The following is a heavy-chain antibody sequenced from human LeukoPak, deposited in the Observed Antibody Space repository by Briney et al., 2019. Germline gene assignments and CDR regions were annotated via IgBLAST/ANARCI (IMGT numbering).Heavy chain of an antibody. V-gene: IGHV4-59*08. CDR3: ARHASVVPAAIEPSYWYFDL. CDR2: INYSGST. Sequence: SETLSLTCTVSGGSISSYYRSWIRQPPGKGLEWIGYINYSGSTNYNPSLKSRVTISVDTSKDQFSLKLSSVTAADTAVYYCARHASVVPAAIEPSYWYFDLWGRGTLVTVSS. D-gene: IGHD2-2*02. CDR1: GGSISSYY. J-gene: IGHJ2*01.